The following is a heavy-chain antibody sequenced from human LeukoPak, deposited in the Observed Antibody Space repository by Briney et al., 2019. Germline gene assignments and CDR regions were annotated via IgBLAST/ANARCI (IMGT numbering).Heavy chain of an antibody. CDR2: TRNKANSYTT. Sequence: GGSLRLSCVASGFTFSDHYMDWVRQAPGKRLEWVGRTRNKANSYTTEYAASVKGRFTISRDDSKNSLYLEMNSLKTEDTAVYYCARDPSLNLWGKGTTVTVSS. D-gene: IGHD1-14*01. J-gene: IGHJ6*04. CDR1: GFTFSDHY. V-gene: IGHV3-72*01. CDR3: ARDPSLNL.